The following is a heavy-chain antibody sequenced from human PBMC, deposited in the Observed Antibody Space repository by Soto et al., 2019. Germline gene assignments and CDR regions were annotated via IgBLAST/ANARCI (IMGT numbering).Heavy chain of an antibody. CDR2: IYSGDSET. Sequence: GESLKISCKGSGFTFTTYWIGWVRQMPGKGLEWMGIIYSGDSETRYSPYFQGRVTISVDKSMNSAYLQWDSLKASDTAIYYCARHKGRRRSSVPFDYWGQGTQVTVSS. J-gene: IGHJ4*02. CDR1: GFTFTTYW. V-gene: IGHV5-51*01. D-gene: IGHD2-15*01. CDR3: ARHKGRRRSSVPFDY.